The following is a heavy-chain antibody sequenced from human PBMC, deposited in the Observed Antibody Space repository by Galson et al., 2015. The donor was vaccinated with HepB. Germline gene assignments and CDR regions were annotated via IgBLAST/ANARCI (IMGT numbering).Heavy chain of an antibody. Sequence: SLRLSCAASGFTFSNYGMHWVRQAPGKGLEWVAVISYDGSNKYYADSVKGRFTISRDNSKNMLYLQMNSLRAEDTAVYYCAKDPFRGVTSYYYYMDVWGKGTTVTVSS. D-gene: IGHD3-10*01. CDR2: ISYDGSNK. V-gene: IGHV3-30*18. CDR1: GFTFSNYG. J-gene: IGHJ6*03. CDR3: AKDPFRGVTSYYYYMDV.